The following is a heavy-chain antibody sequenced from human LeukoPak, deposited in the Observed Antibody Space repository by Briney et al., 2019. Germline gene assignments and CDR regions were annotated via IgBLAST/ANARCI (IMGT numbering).Heavy chain of an antibody. CDR1: GFIFSDYG. CDR3: VRDRDWGAFDP. D-gene: IGHD3-16*01. CDR2: IVPSGATS. Sequence: PGGSLRLSCGASGFIFSDYGMNWVRQAPGKGLEWVSGIVPSGATSYYADSVKGRFTISRDNSKNTVSLQMNSLRVEDTALYYCVRDRDWGAFDPWGQGTPVTVPS. J-gene: IGHJ5*02. V-gene: IGHV3-23*01.